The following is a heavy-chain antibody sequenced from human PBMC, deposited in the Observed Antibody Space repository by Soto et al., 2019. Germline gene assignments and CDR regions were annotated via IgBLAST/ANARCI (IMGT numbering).Heavy chain of an antibody. V-gene: IGHV3-9*01. D-gene: IGHD6-19*01. J-gene: IGHJ4*02. Sequence: GGSLRLSCAASGFTFDDYAMHWVRQAPGKGLEWVSGISWNSGSIGYADSVKGRFTISRDNAKNSLYLQMNSLRAEDTALYYCAKDFSPLLNSSGWQYYFDYWGQGTLVTVSS. CDR3: AKDFSPLLNSSGWQYYFDY. CDR2: ISWNSGSI. CDR1: GFTFDDYA.